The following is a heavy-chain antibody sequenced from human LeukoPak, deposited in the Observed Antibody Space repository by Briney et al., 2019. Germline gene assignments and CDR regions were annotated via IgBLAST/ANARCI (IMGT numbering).Heavy chain of an antibody. V-gene: IGHV4-59*01. CDR1: GGSISSYY. J-gene: IGHJ4*02. CDR2: IYYSGST. D-gene: IGHD6-19*01. CDR3: ARDPSGWYYFDY. Sequence: SETLSLTCTVSGGSISSYYWSWIRQPPGKGLEWIGYIYYSGSTNYNPSLKSRVTISVDTSKNQFSLKLSSVTAADTAVYYCARDPSGWYYFDYWGQGTLVTVSS.